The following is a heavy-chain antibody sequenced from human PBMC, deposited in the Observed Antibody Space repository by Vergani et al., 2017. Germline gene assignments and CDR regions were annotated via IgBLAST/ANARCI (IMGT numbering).Heavy chain of an antibody. J-gene: IGHJ6*03. CDR1: GFTFSSYS. CDR2: ISYDGSNK. V-gene: IGHV3-30*03. D-gene: IGHD5-24*01. CDR3: ARDGGDGYNSESDYYYYYMDV. Sequence: VQLVESGGGLVQPGGSLRLSCAASGFTFSSYSMNWVRQAPGKGLEWVAVISYDGSNKYYADSVKGRFTISRDNSKNTLYLQMNSLRAEDTAVYYCARDGGDGYNSESDYYYYYMDVWGKGP.